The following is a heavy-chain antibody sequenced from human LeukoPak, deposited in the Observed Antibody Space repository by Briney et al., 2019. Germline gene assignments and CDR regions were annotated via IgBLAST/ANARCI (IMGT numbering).Heavy chain of an antibody. CDR1: GYTFTSYD. CDR2: MNPNSGNT. Sequence: ASVKVSCTASGYTFTSYDINWVRQATGQGLEWMGWMNPNSGNTGYAQKFQGRVTMATDTSTSTAYMELRSLRSDDTAVYYCARDEVITFGGVIVIDYWGQGTLVTVSS. J-gene: IGHJ4*02. V-gene: IGHV1-8*01. CDR3: ARDEVITFGGVIVIDY. D-gene: IGHD3-16*02.